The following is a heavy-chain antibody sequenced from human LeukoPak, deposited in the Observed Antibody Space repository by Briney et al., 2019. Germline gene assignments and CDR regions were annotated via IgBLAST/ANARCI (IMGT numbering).Heavy chain of an antibody. Sequence: SETLSLTCAVYGGSFSGYYWSWIRQPPGKGLGWIGEINHSGSTNYNPSLKSRVTISVDTSKNQFSLKLSSVTAADTAVYYCARVAVRFLEWLLPGGWFDPWGQGTLVTVSS. V-gene: IGHV4-34*01. CDR3: ARVAVRFLEWLLPGGWFDP. J-gene: IGHJ5*02. CDR1: GGSFSGYY. D-gene: IGHD3-3*01. CDR2: INHSGST.